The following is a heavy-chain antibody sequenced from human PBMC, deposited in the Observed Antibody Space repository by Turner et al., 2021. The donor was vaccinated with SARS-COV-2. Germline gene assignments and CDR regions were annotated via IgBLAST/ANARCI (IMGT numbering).Heavy chain of an antibody. CDR2: IDSGGST. J-gene: IGHJ4*02. D-gene: IGHD3-16*01. CDR3: GKVGGVTPNIDY. Sequence: EVQLVEFGGGLVQPGGSLRLSCAASGFTVSSNYMRWDRQGQGKGLEWVSVIDSGGSTYDADSVKCRITIARDNSKNTLYIQMNSLRAEDTAVYFCGKVGGVTPNIDYWGQGTLVTVSS. CDR1: GFTVSSNY. V-gene: IGHV3-66*01.